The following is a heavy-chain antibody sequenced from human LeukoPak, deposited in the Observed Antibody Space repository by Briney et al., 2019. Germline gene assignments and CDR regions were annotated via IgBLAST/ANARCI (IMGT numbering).Heavy chain of an antibody. J-gene: IGHJ4*02. CDR2: INPNSGGT. Sequence: GASVKVSCKXSGYTFTCYYMHWVRQAPGQGLEWMGWINPNSGGTNYAQKFQGRVTMTRDTSISTAYMELSRLRSDDTAVYYCARLTGAADREDYWGQGTLVTVSS. V-gene: IGHV1-2*02. CDR3: ARLTGAADREDY. D-gene: IGHD7-27*01. CDR1: GYTFTCYY.